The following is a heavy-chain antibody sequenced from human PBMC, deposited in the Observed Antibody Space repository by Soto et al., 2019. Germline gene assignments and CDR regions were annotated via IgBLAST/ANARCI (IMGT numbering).Heavy chain of an antibody. V-gene: IGHV4-31*03. D-gene: IGHD3-10*01. CDR1: GGSISSGGYY. J-gene: IGHJ4*02. Sequence: SETLSLTCTVSGGSISSGGYYWSWIRHHPGKGLEWIGYIYYSGSTYYNPSLKSRVTISVDTSKNQFSLKLSSVTAADTAVYYCARVRTMVRGVIIAPFYFDYWGQGTLVTVSS. CDR3: ARVRTMVRGVIIAPFYFDY. CDR2: IYYSGST.